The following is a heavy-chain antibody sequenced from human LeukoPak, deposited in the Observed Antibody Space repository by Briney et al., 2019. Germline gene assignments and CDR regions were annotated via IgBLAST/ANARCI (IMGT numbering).Heavy chain of an antibody. J-gene: IGHJ4*02. Sequence: GGSLRLSCAASGFTFSSSAMSWVRQAPGKGLEWVSAISGSGGSTYYADSVKGRFTISRDNSKNTLYLQMNSLRAEDTAVYYCAKASYYDFWSGYYTTSPFDYWGQGTLVTVSS. CDR3: AKASYYDFWSGYYTTSPFDY. V-gene: IGHV3-23*01. CDR2: ISGSGGST. D-gene: IGHD3-3*01. CDR1: GFTFSSSA.